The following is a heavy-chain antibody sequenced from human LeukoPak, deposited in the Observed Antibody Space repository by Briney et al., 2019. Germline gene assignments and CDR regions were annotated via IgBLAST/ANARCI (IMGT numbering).Heavy chain of an antibody. CDR3: ARDQRTTGTWP. Sequence: SETLSLTCAVSGYSISSGYYWGWVRQPPGKGLEWIGNIYHTRSTYYNPSLKSRITISVDTSKNQFSLKLSSVTAADTAVYYCARDQRTTGTWPWGQGTLVTVSS. CDR2: IYHTRST. V-gene: IGHV4-38-2*02. D-gene: IGHD1-1*01. J-gene: IGHJ5*02. CDR1: GYSISSGYY.